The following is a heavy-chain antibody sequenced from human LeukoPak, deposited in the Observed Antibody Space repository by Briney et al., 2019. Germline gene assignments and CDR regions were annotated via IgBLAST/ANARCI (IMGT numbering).Heavy chain of an antibody. Sequence: GGSLRLSCAASGFTFRSYAMSWVRQAPGKGLEWVSAISGSGGSTYYADSVKGRFTISRDNSKNTLYLQMNSLRAEDTAVYYCACNGGVVVVPAAPNDYWGQGTLVTVSS. CDR1: GFTFRSYA. CDR3: ACNGGVVVVPAAPNDY. D-gene: IGHD2-2*01. CDR2: ISGSGGST. V-gene: IGHV3-23*01. J-gene: IGHJ4*02.